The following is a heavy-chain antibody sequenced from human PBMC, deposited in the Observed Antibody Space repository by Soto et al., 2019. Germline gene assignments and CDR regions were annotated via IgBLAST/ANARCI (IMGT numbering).Heavy chain of an antibody. D-gene: IGHD2-15*01. CDR1: GGSISSSSYY. Sequence: PSETLSLTCTVSGGSISSSSYYWGWIRQPPGKGLEWIGSIYYSGSTYYNPSLKSRVTISVDTSKNQFSLKLSSVTAADTAVYYCARQATIGYCSGCPGGNYYYYGMDVWGQGTTVTVSS. V-gene: IGHV4-39*01. J-gene: IGHJ6*02. CDR3: ARQATIGYCSGCPGGNYYYYGMDV. CDR2: IYYSGST.